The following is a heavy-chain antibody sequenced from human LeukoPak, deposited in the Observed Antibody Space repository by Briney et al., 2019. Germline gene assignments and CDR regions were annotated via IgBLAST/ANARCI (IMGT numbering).Heavy chain of an antibody. Sequence: ASVKVSCKASGYTLSGYVTSGVRQAPGQGLAGMGWISAYGNTNYIPTLQGRVTMTKDTSTATVYVELKSLRSDDTAVDYFARDQLASGSYSSGERVHWGQGTLVTVSS. J-gene: IGHJ4*02. V-gene: IGHV1-18*01. CDR3: ARDQLASGSYSSGERVH. CDR1: GYTLSGYV. CDR2: ISAYGNT. D-gene: IGHD3-16*01.